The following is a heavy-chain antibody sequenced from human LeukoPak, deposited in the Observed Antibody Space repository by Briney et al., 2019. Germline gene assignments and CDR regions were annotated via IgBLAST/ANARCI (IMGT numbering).Heavy chain of an antibody. CDR1: GFTFSSYG. CDR2: ISYDGSNK. V-gene: IGHV3-30*18. CDR3: AKGLDWNDLFQPFDY. Sequence: GGSLRLSCAASGFTFSSYGMHWVRQAPGKGLEWVAVISYDGSNKYYADSVKGRFTISRDNSKNTLYLQMNSLRAEDTAVHYCAKGLDWNDLFQPFDYWGQGTLVTVSS. D-gene: IGHD1-1*01. J-gene: IGHJ4*02.